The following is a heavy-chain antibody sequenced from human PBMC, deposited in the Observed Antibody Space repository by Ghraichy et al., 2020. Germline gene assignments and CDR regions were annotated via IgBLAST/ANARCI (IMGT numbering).Heavy chain of an antibody. D-gene: IGHD3-16*02. CDR1: GASITSDY. V-gene: IGHV4-59*08. CDR2: ILYTGHP. J-gene: IGHJ5*02. CDR3: ARRVLFRGVIRLDP. Sequence: GSLRLSCNVSGASITSDYWTWIRQPPGKGLEWIGYILYTGHPNYNPSLESRVTISIDTSKKFFSLHLKSMTAADTAVYYCARRVLFRGVIRLDPWGPGTLVTVSS.